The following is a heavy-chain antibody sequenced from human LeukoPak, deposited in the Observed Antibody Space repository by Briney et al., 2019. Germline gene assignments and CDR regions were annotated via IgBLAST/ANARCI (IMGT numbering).Heavy chain of an antibody. Sequence: ASVNVSCKASGYTFTSYGISWVRQAPGQGLEWMGWISAYNGNTNYAQKLQGRVTMTTDTSTSTAYMELRSLRSDDTAVYYCARDLFTMVRGVLLRYWGQGTLVTVSS. CDR1: GYTFTSYG. V-gene: IGHV1-18*01. CDR3: ARDLFTMVRGVLLRY. D-gene: IGHD3-10*01. CDR2: ISAYNGNT. J-gene: IGHJ4*02.